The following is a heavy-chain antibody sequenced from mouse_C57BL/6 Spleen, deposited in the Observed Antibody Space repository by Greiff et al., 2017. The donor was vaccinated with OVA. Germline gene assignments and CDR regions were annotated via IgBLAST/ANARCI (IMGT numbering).Heavy chain of an antibody. CDR3: ARRFEDSSDYYGSSYLAWFAY. CDR1: GYTFTSYW. CDR2: IHPNSGST. Sequence: QVQLQQPGAELVKPGASVKLSCKASGYTFTSYWMHWVKQRPGQGLEWIGMIHPNSGSTNYNEKFKSKATLTVDKSSSTAYMQLSSLTSEDSAVYYCARRFEDSSDYYGSSYLAWFAYWGQGTLVTVSA. D-gene: IGHD1-1*01. J-gene: IGHJ3*01. V-gene: IGHV1-64*01.